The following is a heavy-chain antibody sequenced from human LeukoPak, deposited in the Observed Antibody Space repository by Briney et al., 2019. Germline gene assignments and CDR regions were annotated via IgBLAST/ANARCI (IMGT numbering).Heavy chain of an antibody. Sequence: SETLSLTCTVSGGSISSYYWSWIRQPPGKGLEWLGYIYYSGSTNYNPSLRSRVTISVDTSKNQFSLKLSSVSAADTAVYSCARVVTTGPYFEYWGQGTLVTVSS. V-gene: IGHV4-59*01. CDR1: GGSISSYY. CDR3: ARVVTTGPYFEY. CDR2: IYYSGST. J-gene: IGHJ4*02. D-gene: IGHD4-17*01.